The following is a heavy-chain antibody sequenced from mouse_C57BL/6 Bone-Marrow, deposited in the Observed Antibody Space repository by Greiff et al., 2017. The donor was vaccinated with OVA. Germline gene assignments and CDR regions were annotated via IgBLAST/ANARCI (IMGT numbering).Heavy chain of an antibody. Sequence: VQLQESGAEFVKPGASVKMSCKASGYTFTSHSITWVKQRPGQGLEWIGDIYPGSGSTNYNEKFKGKATLTVDTSSSTAYMQLSSLTSEDSAVYYCAALLIYYGNYVWYFDVWGTGTTVTVSS. J-gene: IGHJ1*03. CDR2: IYPGSGST. CDR3: AALLIYYGNYVWYFDV. V-gene: IGHV1-55*01. D-gene: IGHD2-1*01. CDR1: GYTFTSHS.